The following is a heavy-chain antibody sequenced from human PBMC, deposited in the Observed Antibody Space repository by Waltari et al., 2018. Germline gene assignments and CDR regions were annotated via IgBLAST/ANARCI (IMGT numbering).Heavy chain of an antibody. CDR3: ARGRSYGMDV. CDR1: GFAFNKFI. CDR2: ILNDGRDN. Sequence: QVQLMESGGGVVQPGQSLRLSSAASGFAFNKFIFHWVRQAPGKGLEWVAAILNDGRDNKYADSVRGRFSISRDNSENTVYLQMDTLNIEDTGVYYCARGRSYGMDVWGQGTAVTVSS. J-gene: IGHJ6*02. V-gene: IGHV3-30*03.